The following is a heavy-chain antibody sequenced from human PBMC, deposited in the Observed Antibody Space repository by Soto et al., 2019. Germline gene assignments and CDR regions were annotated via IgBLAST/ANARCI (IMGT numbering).Heavy chain of an antibody. CDR1: GGSISSGGYY. CDR2: IYYSGST. J-gene: IGHJ4*02. D-gene: IGHD3-16*01. CDR3: PRAQYAPDRGRGFDY. V-gene: IGHV4-31*03. Sequence: QVQLQESGPGLVKPSQTLSLTCTISGGSISSGGYYWSWIRQHPGKGLEWIGYIYYSGSTYYNPSLKSRVTISVDTSKNQFSLKLSSVTAADTAVYYCPRAQYAPDRGRGFDYWGQGTLVTVSS.